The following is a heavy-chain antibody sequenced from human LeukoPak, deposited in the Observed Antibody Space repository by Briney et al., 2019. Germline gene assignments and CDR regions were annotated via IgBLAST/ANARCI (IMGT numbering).Heavy chain of an antibody. J-gene: IGHJ3*02. Sequence: SQTLSLTCAISGDSVSSNSAAWNWIRQSPSRGLEWLGRTYYRSKWYNDYAVSVKSRITINPDTSKNQFSLQLNSVTPEDTAVYYCARDLLPPDCGGDCGQAFDIWGQGTMATVSS. CDR3: ARDLLPPDCGGDCGQAFDI. CDR1: GDSVSSNSAA. CDR2: TYYRSKWYN. V-gene: IGHV6-1*01. D-gene: IGHD2-21*01.